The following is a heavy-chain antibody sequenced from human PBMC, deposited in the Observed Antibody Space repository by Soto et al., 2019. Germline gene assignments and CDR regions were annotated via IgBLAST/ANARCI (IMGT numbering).Heavy chain of an antibody. CDR2: SSDSGTFN. J-gene: IGHJ4*02. V-gene: IGHV3-11*06. D-gene: IGHD1-1*01. CDR1: RFTFSDYY. Sequence: GGSLRLSCAASRFTFSDYYMSWIRQAPGKGLEWISYSSDSGTFNRYADSVKGRFSISRDNAKNSLYLQIKSLRGEDTSICYCARSGDNYKLLDYWGQGTPVTVSS. CDR3: ARSGDNYKLLDY.